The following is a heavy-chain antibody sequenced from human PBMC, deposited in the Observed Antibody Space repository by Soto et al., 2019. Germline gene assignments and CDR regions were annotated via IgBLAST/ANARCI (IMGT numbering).Heavy chain of an antibody. J-gene: IGHJ3*02. CDR2: LSGSLNSA. CDR1: GFTFRDYA. V-gene: IGHV3-23*01. CDR3: ARDAGFPDLGVIKHAFDI. D-gene: IGHD3-10*01. Sequence: EVQVLQSGGGLGQPGGSLRLSCAAGGFTFRDYAMSWVRQAPGKGLEWVSTLSGSLNSAFYADSVKGRFTISRDSSDNILYLQMNILRDEDTAVYYCARDAGFPDLGVIKHAFDIWGQGTLVTVSS.